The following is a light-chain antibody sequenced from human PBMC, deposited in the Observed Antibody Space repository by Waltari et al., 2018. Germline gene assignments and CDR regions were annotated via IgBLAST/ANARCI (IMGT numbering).Light chain of an antibody. Sequence: QSALTQPASVSGSPGQSITVSCTGTSNEVGAYNYVSWYQQHPGKVPKLMIYDVTKRPSGISYRFSGSKSGNTASLTISGLQAEDEADYYCSSYTTDSTYVFGTGTKVTVL. CDR3: SSYTTDSTYV. V-gene: IGLV2-14*03. CDR2: DVT. CDR1: SNEVGAYNY. J-gene: IGLJ1*01.